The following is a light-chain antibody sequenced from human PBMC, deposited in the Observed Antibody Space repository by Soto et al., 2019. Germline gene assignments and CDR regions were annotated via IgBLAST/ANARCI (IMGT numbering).Light chain of an antibody. CDR1: QSVSSN. Sequence: VLTQSPATLSLTPGARATLSCRASQSVSSNLAWYQQKPGQSPRLLIYGASTRATGVPPRFSGSRSGTEFTLTISAVQSEDFAVYYCQQYYNWPPYTFGQGTKLDFK. CDR2: GAS. V-gene: IGKV3-15*01. CDR3: QQYYNWPPYT. J-gene: IGKJ2*01.